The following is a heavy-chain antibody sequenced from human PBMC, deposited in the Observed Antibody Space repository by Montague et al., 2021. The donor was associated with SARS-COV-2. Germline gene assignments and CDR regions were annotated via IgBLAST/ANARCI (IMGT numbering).Heavy chain of an antibody. J-gene: IGHJ4*02. CDR1: GFTFSSYS. CDR2: ISSSSSYI. D-gene: IGHD2-15*01. CDR3: ARVWGGWYYPYFDY. V-gene: IGHV3-21*01. Sequence: SLRLSCAASGFTFSSYSMTWVRQAPGKGLEWVSSISSSSSYIYYADSVKGRFTISRDNAKNSLYLQMNSLRAEDTAVYYCARVWGGWYYPYFDYWGQGTLVTVSS.